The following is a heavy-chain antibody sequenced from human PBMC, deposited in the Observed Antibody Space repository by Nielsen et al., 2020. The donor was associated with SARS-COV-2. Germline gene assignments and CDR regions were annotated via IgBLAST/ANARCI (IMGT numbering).Heavy chain of an antibody. V-gene: IGHV4-61*05. Sequence: SETLSLTCTVSGGSISSSNYYWGWIRQPPGKGLEWIGYIYHYGRTDFNPSLESRATISVDTSKNQLSLKLSSVTAADTAVYYCAKYYYSGLDVWGQGTTVAVSS. J-gene: IGHJ6*02. CDR3: AKYYYSGLDV. CDR1: GGSISSSNYY. CDR2: IYHYGRT.